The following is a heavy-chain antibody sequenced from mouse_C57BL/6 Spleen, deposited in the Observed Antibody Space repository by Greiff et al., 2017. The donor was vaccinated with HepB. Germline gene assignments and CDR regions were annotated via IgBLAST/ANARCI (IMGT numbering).Heavy chain of an antibody. V-gene: IGHV7-3*01. Sequence: EVKLVESGGGLVQPGGSLSLSCAASGFTFTDYYMSWVRQPPGKALEWLCFIRNKANGYTTEYSASVKGRFTIYRDNSQSILYLQMNALRDEDSATYYFSRFFPPITTVGYYFDYWGQGTTLTVSS. CDR3: SRFFPPITTVGYYFDY. J-gene: IGHJ2*01. CDR2: IRNKANGYTT. D-gene: IGHD1-1*01. CDR1: GFTFTDYY.